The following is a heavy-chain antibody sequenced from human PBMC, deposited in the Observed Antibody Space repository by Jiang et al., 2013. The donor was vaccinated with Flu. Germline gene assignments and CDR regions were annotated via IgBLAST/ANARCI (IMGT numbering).Heavy chain of an antibody. CDR1: GFTFSSYA. D-gene: IGHD3-10*01. CDR3: AKDYSLSYYYGSGSHFDY. Sequence: VQLVESGGGLVQPGGSLRLSCAASGFTFSSYAMSWVRQAPGKGLEWVSAISGSGGSTYYADSVKGRFTISRDNSKNTLYLQMNSLRAEDTAVYYCAKDYSLSYYYGSGSHFDYWGQGILVTVSS. V-gene: IGHV3-23*04. J-gene: IGHJ4*02. CDR2: ISGSGGST.